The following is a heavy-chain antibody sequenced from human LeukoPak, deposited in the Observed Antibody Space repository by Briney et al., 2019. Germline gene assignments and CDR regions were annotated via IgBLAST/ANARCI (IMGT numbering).Heavy chain of an antibody. CDR3: AREPWIQLWLREYYFDY. J-gene: IGHJ4*02. CDR1: GFTFSSYW. CDR2: IKQDGSEK. V-gene: IGHV3-7*01. Sequence: GGSLRLSCAASGFTFSSYWMSWVRQAPGKGLEWVANIKQDGSEKYYVDSVKGRFTISRDNAKNSLYLQMNSLRAEDTAVYYCAREPWIQLWLREYYFDYWGQGTLVTVSS. D-gene: IGHD5-18*01.